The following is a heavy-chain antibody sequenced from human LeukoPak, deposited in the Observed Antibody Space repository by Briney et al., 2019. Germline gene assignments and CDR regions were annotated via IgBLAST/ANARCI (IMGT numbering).Heavy chain of an antibody. J-gene: IGHJ4*02. D-gene: IGHD5-24*01. V-gene: IGHV4-59*08. CDR1: GGPTDTYY. Sequence: SETLSLTCTVSGGPTDTYYWSWIRQPPGKGLEWIGYIYYSGTTNYNPSLKSRVTISVDTSKNQFSLRLSSVTATDTAVYYCARHKGREMAATPFEYWGQGTLVTVSS. CDR2: IYYSGTT. CDR3: ARHKGREMAATPFEY.